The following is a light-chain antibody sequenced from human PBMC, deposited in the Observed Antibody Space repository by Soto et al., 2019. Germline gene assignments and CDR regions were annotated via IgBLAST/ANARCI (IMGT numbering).Light chain of an antibody. J-gene: IGKJ3*01. V-gene: IGKV1-8*01. CDR2: TAS. Sequence: AIRMTQSPSSISASTGDTVTITCRASQSIGRSLAWYQQQPGKAPKLLIYTASTLQSGVPSRFSGSGSGTDFTLTINRLQSEDSATYYCHQYSDYPLTFGPGTRVDIK. CDR3: HQYSDYPLT. CDR1: QSIGRS.